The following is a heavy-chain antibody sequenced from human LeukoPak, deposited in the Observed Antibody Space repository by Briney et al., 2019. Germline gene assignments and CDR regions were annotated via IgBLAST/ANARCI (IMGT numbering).Heavy chain of an antibody. CDR1: GDSISSYY. CDR3: ARRGITIFGVVISPGAFDI. J-gene: IGHJ3*02. CDR2: INHSGST. V-gene: IGHV4-34*01. D-gene: IGHD3-3*01. Sequence: PSETLSLTCTVSGDSISSYYWSWIRQPPGKGLEWIGEINHSGSTNYNPSLKSRVTISVDTSKNQFSLKLSSVTAADTAVYYCARRGITIFGVVISPGAFDIWGQGTMVTVSS.